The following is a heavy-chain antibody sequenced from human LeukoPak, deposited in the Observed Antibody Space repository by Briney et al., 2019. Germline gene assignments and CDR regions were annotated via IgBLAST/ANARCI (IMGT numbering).Heavy chain of an antibody. CDR2: ISAYNGNT. CDR3: AGVECSYGLDV. J-gene: IGHJ6*02. CDR1: GYTFTSYG. V-gene: IGHV1-18*01. Sequence: ASVTVSCKSSGYTFTSYGISWVRQAPGQGLEWMGWISAYNGNTNYAQKLQGRVTMTTDTTTSTDYMELRNLISDDTAVYYCAGVECSYGLDVWGQGTTVTVSS.